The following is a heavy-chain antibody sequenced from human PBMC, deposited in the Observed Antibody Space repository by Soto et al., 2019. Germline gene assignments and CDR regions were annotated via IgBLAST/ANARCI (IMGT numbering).Heavy chain of an antibody. D-gene: IGHD2-21*02. CDR1: GGSVTSGNYY. CDR3: ARGPVVTPFVDS. J-gene: IGHJ4*02. CDR2: IYYSGTT. Sequence: QVQLQESGPGLVKPSETLSLTCTVSGGSVTSGNYYWSWIRQPPGQGLEWIGHIYYSGTTNDNPSLQSRVTISIDASKNEFSLKLSSVTAADTAVYYCARGPVVTPFVDSWCQGTLVTVSS. V-gene: IGHV4-61*01.